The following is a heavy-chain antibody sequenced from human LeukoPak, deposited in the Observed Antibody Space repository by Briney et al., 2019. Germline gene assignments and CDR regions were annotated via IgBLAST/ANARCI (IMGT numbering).Heavy chain of an antibody. CDR1: GESFSGYY. CDR2: INHSGST. J-gene: IGHJ4*02. V-gene: IGHV4-34*01. D-gene: IGHD3-3*01. Sequence: PSETLSLTCAVYGESFSGYYWSWIRQPPGKGLEWIGEINHSGSTNYNPSLKSRVTISVDTSKNQFSLKLSSVTAADTAVYYCARNGVTIFGVVIMSYFDYWGQGTLVTVSS. CDR3: ARNGVTIFGVVIMSYFDY.